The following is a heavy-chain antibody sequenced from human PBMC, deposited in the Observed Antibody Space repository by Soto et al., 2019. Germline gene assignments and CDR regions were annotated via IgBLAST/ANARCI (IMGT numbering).Heavy chain of an antibody. J-gene: IGHJ4*02. CDR3: ARATYCDYYFDD. CDR2: INHSGGS. V-gene: IGHV4-34*01. D-gene: IGHD4-17*01. Sequence: SETLSLTCGVYGGSFRGYYWSGIRQSPGKGLEWSGEINHSGGSNYNPSLKRRVTISVDTSKNQLSLNLNSVTAADTAVYYCARATYCDYYFDDWGQGTLVTVSS. CDR1: GGSFRGYY.